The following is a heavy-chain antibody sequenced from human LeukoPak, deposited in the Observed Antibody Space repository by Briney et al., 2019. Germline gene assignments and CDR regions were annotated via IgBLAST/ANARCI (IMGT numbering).Heavy chain of an antibody. J-gene: IGHJ3*02. V-gene: IGHV3-7*01. Sequence: GGSLRLSCAASGFTFSSYSMMWVRQAPGKGLEWVANIKEDGSKTFYVDSVKGRFTISRDNAKNSLYLQMNSLRAEDTAVYYCARDPYYYDSGSFAAFDIWGQGTMVTVSS. D-gene: IGHD3-10*01. CDR2: IKEDGSKT. CDR1: GFTFSSYS. CDR3: ARDPYYYDSGSFAAFDI.